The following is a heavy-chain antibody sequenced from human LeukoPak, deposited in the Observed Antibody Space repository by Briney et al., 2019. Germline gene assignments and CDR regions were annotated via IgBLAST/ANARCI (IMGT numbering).Heavy chain of an antibody. J-gene: IGHJ4*02. Sequence: GGSLRLSCAASGFTFSSYGMHWVRQAPGKGLEWVAFIRYDGSNKYYADSVKGRFTISRDNSKNTLYLQMNSLRAEDTAVYYCAKDMSMVRGKIDYWGQGTLVTVSS. CDR3: AKDMSMVRGKIDY. V-gene: IGHV3-30*02. CDR1: GFTFSSYG. D-gene: IGHD3-10*01. CDR2: IRYDGSNK.